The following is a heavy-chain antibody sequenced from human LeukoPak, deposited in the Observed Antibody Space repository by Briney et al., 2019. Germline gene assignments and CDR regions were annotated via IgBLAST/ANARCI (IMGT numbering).Heavy chain of an antibody. CDR1: GFTFSSYA. CDR3: TRSAKGGSPDY. CDR2: IGIAGDT. J-gene: IGHJ4*02. Sequence: GGSLRLSCAASGFTFSSYAMSWVRQAPGKGLEWVAGIGIAGDTYYPGSVKSRFSISSEKAKNSLYLQMNSLTVGDTAVYYCTRSAKGGSPDYWGQGTLVTVSS. V-gene: IGHV3-13*01. D-gene: IGHD3-16*01.